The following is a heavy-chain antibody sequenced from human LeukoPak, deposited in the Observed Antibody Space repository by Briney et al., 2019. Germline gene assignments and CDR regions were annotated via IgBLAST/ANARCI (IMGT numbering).Heavy chain of an antibody. V-gene: IGHV3-66*02. D-gene: IGHD3-3*01. J-gene: IGHJ4*02. CDR2: IYSGGNT. CDR1: GFTVSSNY. Sequence: EAGGSLRLSCAASGFTVSSNYMSWVRQAPGKGVERVSVIYSGGNTYYADSVKGRFTISRDNSKNTLYLQMNSLRAEDTAVYYCARVSYDFWSGEPDYWDQGTLVTVSS. CDR3: ARVSYDFWSGEPDY.